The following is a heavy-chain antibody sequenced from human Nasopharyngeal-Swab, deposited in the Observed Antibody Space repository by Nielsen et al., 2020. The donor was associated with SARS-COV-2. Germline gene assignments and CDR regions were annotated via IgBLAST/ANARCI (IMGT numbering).Heavy chain of an antibody. V-gene: IGHV5-51*01. J-gene: IGHJ4*02. CDR3: ASRGSYGDYALDY. CDR1: GYNFTSYW. D-gene: IGHD4-17*01. Sequence: GESLKISCKGSGYNFTSYWIGWVRQMPGKGLEWMGIIYPGDSDTRYSPSFQGRVTISADKSISTAYLQWSSLKASDTAMYYCASRGSYGDYALDYWGQGTLVTVSS. CDR2: IYPGDSDT.